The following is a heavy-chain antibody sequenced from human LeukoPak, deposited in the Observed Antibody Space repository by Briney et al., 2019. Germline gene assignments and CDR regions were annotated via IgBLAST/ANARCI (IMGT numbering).Heavy chain of an antibody. D-gene: IGHD3-22*01. Sequence: QPGGSLRLSCAASGFSFRDYTMSWVRQAPGKGLEWISAISASGDKTYFADSVKGRFTISRANSKGTLYLQMNSLRAEDTALYYCARDFYDSTGYCYDYWGQGTLVTVSS. V-gene: IGHV3-23*01. CDR1: GFSFRDYT. CDR2: ISASGDKT. J-gene: IGHJ4*02. CDR3: ARDFYDSTGYCYDY.